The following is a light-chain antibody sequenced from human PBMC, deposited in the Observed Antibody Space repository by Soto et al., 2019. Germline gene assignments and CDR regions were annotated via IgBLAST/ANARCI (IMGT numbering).Light chain of an antibody. CDR1: QGISNY. J-gene: IGKJ3*01. CDR3: QKYNSALT. V-gene: IGKV1-27*01. Sequence: DIQMTQSPSSLSACVGDRVTITCRASQGISNYLAWYQQKPGKVPKLLIYAASTLQSGVPSRFSGSGSGTDFTLTISSLQPEDVATYYCQKYNSALTFGPGTKVDIK. CDR2: AAS.